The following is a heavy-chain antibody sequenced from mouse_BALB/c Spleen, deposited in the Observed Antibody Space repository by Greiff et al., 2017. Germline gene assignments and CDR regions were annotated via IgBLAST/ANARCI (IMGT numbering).Heavy chain of an antibody. Sequence: QVQLKESGPGLVAPSQSLSITCTVSGFSLSRYSVHWVRQPPGKGLEWLGMIWGGGSTDYNSALKSRLSISKDNSKSQVFLKMNSLQTDDTAMYYCARNWDDYDPWFAYWGQGTLVTVSA. V-gene: IGHV2-6-4*01. J-gene: IGHJ3*01. CDR1: GFSLSRYS. D-gene: IGHD2-4*01. CDR3: ARNWDDYDPWFAY. CDR2: IWGGGST.